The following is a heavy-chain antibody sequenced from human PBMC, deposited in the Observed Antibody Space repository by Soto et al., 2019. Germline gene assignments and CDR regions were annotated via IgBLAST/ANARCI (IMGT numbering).Heavy chain of an antibody. Sequence: QIQMVQSGAEVKQPGASVKISCKTSGYTFSSYSINWVRQAPGQGLEWMAWISTTSGNTHYAERVQGRVTVTLDKSARTSFMEMWGLTSDDTAVYFCARDNGYYDFWGQGTLFTVSS. J-gene: IGHJ4*02. CDR2: ISTTSGNT. CDR3: ARDNGYYDF. D-gene: IGHD2-8*01. CDR1: GYTFSSYS. V-gene: IGHV1-18*01.